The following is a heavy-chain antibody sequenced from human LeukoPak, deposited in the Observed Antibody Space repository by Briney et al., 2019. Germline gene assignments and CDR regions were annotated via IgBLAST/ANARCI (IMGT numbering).Heavy chain of an antibody. D-gene: IGHD3-3*01. V-gene: IGHV3-74*01. CDR3: ARVKADFWSGENWFDP. CDR2: INSDGSST. Sequence: GGSLRLSCVASGFTFSSYWMHWVRQAPGKGLVWVSRINSDGSSTSYADSVKGRFTISRDNAKNTLYLQMNSLRAEDTAVYYCARVKADFWSGENWFDPWGQGTLVTVSS. J-gene: IGHJ5*02. CDR1: GFTFSSYW.